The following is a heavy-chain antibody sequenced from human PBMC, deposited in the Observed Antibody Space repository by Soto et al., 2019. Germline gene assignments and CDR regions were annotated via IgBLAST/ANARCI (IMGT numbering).Heavy chain of an antibody. J-gene: IGHJ3*02. CDR3: ASLESYYCSSDYSHDVFGI. CDR2: IIPILGIA. CDR1: GGTFSRYT. Sequence: QVQLVQSGAEVKEPGSSVKVSCKASGGTFSRYTLSWVRQAPGQGPEVMGRIIPILGIANYAQKVQGRATITADKPRSTADMELSSLGSEDMAVYYCASLESYYCSSDYSHDVFGIWGQGTMVTVSS. D-gene: IGHD3-22*01. V-gene: IGHV1-69*02.